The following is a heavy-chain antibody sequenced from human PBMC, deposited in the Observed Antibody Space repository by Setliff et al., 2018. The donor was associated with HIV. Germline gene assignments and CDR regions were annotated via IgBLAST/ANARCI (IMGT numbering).Heavy chain of an antibody. CDR1: GYTFSSYG. Sequence: ASVKVSCKASGYTFSSYGISWVRQAPGQGVEWMGWISAYNGNTNYAQKLQGRVTITRDTSASTAYMELSSLTSEDTAVYFCARESGSCSSTSCPRTGLDYWGQGTLVTVSS. CDR2: ISAYNGNT. J-gene: IGHJ4*02. CDR3: ARESGSCSSTSCPRTGLDY. D-gene: IGHD2-2*01. V-gene: IGHV1-18*01.